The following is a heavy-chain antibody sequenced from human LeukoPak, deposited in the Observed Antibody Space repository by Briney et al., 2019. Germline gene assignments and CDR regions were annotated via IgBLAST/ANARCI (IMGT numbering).Heavy chain of an antibody. CDR3: ARGIGSYDY. CDR1: ASTLTIYS. D-gene: IGHD1-26*01. CDR2: IITGRRYI. J-gene: IGHJ4*02. V-gene: IGHV3-21*01. Sequence: GGSLRPSCAPSASTLTIYSMSWVRQAHGAGLEWDSSIITGRRYIYYADSMKGRFTLSRDNPKNPLYIQVNRLTATNTAVNYRARGIGSYDYWGQGTLVTVSS.